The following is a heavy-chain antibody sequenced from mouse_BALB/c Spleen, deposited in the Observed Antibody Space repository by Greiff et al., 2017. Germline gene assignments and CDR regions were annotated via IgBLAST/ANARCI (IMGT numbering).Heavy chain of an antibody. V-gene: IGHV1-15*01. CDR2: IDPETGGT. CDR3: TRGVTTVVAPHFDY. CDR1: GYTFTDYE. Sequence: QVQLQQSGAELVRPGASVTLSCKASGYTFTDYEMHWVKQTPVHGLEWIGAIDPETGGTAYNQKFKGKATLTADKSSSTAYMELRSLTSEDSAVYYCTRGVTTVVAPHFDYWGQGTTLTVSS. J-gene: IGHJ2*01. D-gene: IGHD1-1*01.